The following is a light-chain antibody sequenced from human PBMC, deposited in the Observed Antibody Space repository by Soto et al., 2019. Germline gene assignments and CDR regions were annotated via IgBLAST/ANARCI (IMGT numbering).Light chain of an antibody. CDR2: DVI. CDR1: SREIGGYDF. Sequence: QSALTQPPSASGSPGQSVTISCTGTSREIGGYDFVSWYQQHPGKAPKLLIYDVIKRPSGVPDRFSGSKSGNTASLTVSGLQTDDEADYYCSSYGGSNNLLFGGGTKVTVL. V-gene: IGLV2-8*01. J-gene: IGLJ2*01. CDR3: SSYGGSNNLL.